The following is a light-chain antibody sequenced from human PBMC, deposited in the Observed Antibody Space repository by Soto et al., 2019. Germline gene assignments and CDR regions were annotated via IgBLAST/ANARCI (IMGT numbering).Light chain of an antibody. J-gene: IGKJ3*01. CDR3: QQRSSWPFT. CDR1: QSVSSY. V-gene: IGKV3-11*01. Sequence: EIVLTQSPATLSLSRGERATLSCRASQSVSSYLAWYQQKPGQAPRLLIYDAFNRATGIPARFSGSGSGTDFTLTISSLEPEDFAVYYCQQRSSWPFTFGPGTKVDI. CDR2: DAF.